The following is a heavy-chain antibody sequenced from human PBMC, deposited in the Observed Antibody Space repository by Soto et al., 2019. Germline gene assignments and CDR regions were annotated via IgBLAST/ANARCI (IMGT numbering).Heavy chain of an antibody. CDR2: IYYSGST. V-gene: IGHV4-61*01. CDR3: ERMGDYVPLDP. D-gene: IGHD4-17*01. J-gene: IGHJ5*02. CDR1: GGSVSSGSYY. Sequence: SETLSLTCTVSGGSVSSGSYYWSWIRQPPGKGLEWIGYIYYSGSTNYNPSLKSRVTISVDTSKNQFSLKLSSVTAADTAVYYCERMGDYVPLDPWGQGTLVTVYS.